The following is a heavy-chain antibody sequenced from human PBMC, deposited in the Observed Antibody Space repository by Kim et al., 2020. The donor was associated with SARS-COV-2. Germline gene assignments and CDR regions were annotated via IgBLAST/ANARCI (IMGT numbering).Heavy chain of an antibody. CDR2: IYYSGST. Sequence: SETLSLTCTVSGGSISSYYWSWIRQPPGKGLEWIGYIYYSGSTNYNPSLKSRVTISVDTSKNQFSLKLSSVTAADTAVYYCARGGPPYYYYYGMDVWGQGTTVTVSS. J-gene: IGHJ6*02. V-gene: IGHV4-59*01. CDR1: GGSISSYY. D-gene: IGHD3-16*01. CDR3: ARGGPPYYYYYGMDV.